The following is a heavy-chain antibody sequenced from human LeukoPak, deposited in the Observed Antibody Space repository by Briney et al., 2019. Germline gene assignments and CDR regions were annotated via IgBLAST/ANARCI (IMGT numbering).Heavy chain of an antibody. J-gene: IGHJ5*02. D-gene: IGHD5-18*01. Sequence: ASVKVSCKASGGTFSSYAISWVRQAPGQGLEWMGRIIPILGIANYAQKFQGRVTITTDKSTSTAYMELSSLRSEDTAVYYCARDTVVAMVTSLGWFDPWGQGTLVTVSS. CDR1: GGTFSSYA. V-gene: IGHV1-69*04. CDR2: IIPILGIA. CDR3: ARDTVVAMVTSLGWFDP.